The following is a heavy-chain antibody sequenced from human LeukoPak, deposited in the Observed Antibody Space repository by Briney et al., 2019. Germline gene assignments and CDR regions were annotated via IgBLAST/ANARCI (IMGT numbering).Heavy chain of an antibody. V-gene: IGHV1-69*04. CDR1: GGTFSSYA. CDR2: IIPILGIA. J-gene: IGHJ4*02. D-gene: IGHD3-3*01. CDR3: ARILEWPKPHGY. Sequence: ASVKVSCKASGGTFSSYAISWVRQAPGQGLEWMGRIIPILGIANYAQKFQGRVTITADKSTSTAYMELSSLRSEDTAVYYCARILEWPKPHGYWGQGTLVTVSS.